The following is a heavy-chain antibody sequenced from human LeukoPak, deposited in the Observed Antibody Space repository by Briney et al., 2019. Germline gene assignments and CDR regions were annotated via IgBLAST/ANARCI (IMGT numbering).Heavy chain of an antibody. CDR2: ISYDGSNK. V-gene: IGHV3-30*18. D-gene: IGHD4-11*01. J-gene: IGHJ4*02. Sequence: GRSLRLSCEAAGFTFSNYGMHWVRQAPGKGLEWVAVISYDGSNKYYADSVKGRFTISRDNSKNTLYLQMNSLRAEDTAVYYCAKDTGYYFDYWGQGTLVTVSS. CDR3: AKDTGYYFDY. CDR1: GFTFSNYG.